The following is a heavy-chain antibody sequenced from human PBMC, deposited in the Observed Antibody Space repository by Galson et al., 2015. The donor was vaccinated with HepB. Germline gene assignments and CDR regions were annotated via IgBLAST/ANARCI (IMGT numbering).Heavy chain of an antibody. CDR3: ARDRGALGDTAMVTVYFDY. CDR1: GFTFSSYA. V-gene: IGHV3-30-3*01. D-gene: IGHD5-18*01. Sequence: SLRLSCAASGFTFSSYAMHWVRQAPGKGLEWVAVISYDGSNKYYADSVKGRFTISRDNSKNTLYLQMNSLRAEDTAVYYCARDRGALGDTAMVTVYFDYWGQGTLVTVSS. J-gene: IGHJ4*02. CDR2: ISYDGSNK.